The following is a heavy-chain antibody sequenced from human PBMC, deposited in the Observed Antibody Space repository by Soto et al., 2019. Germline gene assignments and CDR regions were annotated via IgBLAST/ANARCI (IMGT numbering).Heavy chain of an antibody. V-gene: IGHV4-34*01. Sequence: SETLSLTCAVYGGSFSGYYWSWIRQPPGKGLEWIGEINHSGSTNYNPSLKSRVTISVDTSKNQFSLKLSSVTAADTAVYYCARCINWNYVWWGQGTLVTVSS. CDR2: INHSGST. J-gene: IGHJ4*02. CDR1: GGSFSGYY. D-gene: IGHD1-7*01. CDR3: ARCINWNYVW.